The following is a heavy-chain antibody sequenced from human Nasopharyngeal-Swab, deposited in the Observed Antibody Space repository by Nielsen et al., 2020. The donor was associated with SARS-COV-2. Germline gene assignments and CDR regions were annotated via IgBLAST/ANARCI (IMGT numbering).Heavy chain of an antibody. CDR3: AKDRDSGDDSEEYYHYYGMDA. J-gene: IGHJ6*02. Sequence: GGSLRLSCAASGFTFSSYEMSWVRQAPGKGLEWVSYISSSGSTIYYADSVKGRFTISRDNAKNSLYLQMNSLRAEDTAIYYCAKDRDSGDDSEEYYHYYGMDAWGQGTTVTVSS. CDR1: GFTFSSYE. CDR2: ISSSGSTI. D-gene: IGHD5-12*01. V-gene: IGHV3-48*03.